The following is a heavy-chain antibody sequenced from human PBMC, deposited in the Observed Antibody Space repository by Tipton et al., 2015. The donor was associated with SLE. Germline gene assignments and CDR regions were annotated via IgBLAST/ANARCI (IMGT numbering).Heavy chain of an antibody. CDR2: IDHSGVT. J-gene: IGHJ3*02. CDR1: GASLRSDTYL. CDR3: AERYDTFEI. D-gene: IGHD6-25*01. V-gene: IGHV4-39*07. Sequence: TLSLTCTVSGASLRSDTYLWGWIRQPPGKGLEWIGDIDHSGVTHYNPSLKSRVTMTTDTSRSTAYMDLRSLRPDDTAVYYCAERYDTFEIWGQGTMVSVSS.